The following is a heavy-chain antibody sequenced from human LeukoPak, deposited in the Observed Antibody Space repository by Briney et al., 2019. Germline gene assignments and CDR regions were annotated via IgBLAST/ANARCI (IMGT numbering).Heavy chain of an antibody. V-gene: IGHV3-23*01. J-gene: IGHJ4*02. CDR1: AFAYRIYP. Sequence: GGSLRLSCAASAFAYRIYPMIWARQAPGKGLEWVSRISADSGTTNYPDSAKGRFTVSRDNHKRTQSVQTNNLTADDTAVYIFATLMYTTGRQGFDSWGQGTRVTVSS. D-gene: IGHD1-1*01. CDR2: ISADSGTT. CDR3: ATLMYTTGRQGFDS.